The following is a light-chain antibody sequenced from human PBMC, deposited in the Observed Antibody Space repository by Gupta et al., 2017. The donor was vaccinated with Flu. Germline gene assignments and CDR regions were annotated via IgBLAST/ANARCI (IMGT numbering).Light chain of an antibody. J-gene: IGKJ5*01. V-gene: IGKV1-9*01. Sequence: DIHLTQSPSFLSASVGDRVTITCRASQVIGSYFAWYQQKPGKAPKLLIYAASTLQSGVPSRFRGRGSGTEFTLTISSLQPEDFATYYCQQLNIYPPITLAKGHDWRLN. CDR2: AAS. CDR1: QVIGSY. CDR3: QQLNIYPPIT.